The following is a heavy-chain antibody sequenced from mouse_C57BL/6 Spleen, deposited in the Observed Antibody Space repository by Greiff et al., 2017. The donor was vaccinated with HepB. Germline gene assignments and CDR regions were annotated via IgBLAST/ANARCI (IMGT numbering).Heavy chain of an antibody. J-gene: IGHJ2*01. Sequence: EVQLQQSGPELVKPGASVKISCKASGYTFTDYYMNWVKQSHGKSLEWIGDINPNNGGTSYNQKFKGKATLTVDKSSSTAYMELRSLTSEDSAVYYCARGGEGDYFDYWGQGTTLTVSS. D-gene: IGHD2-13*01. CDR3: ARGGEGDYFDY. V-gene: IGHV1-26*01. CDR1: GYTFTDYY. CDR2: INPNNGGT.